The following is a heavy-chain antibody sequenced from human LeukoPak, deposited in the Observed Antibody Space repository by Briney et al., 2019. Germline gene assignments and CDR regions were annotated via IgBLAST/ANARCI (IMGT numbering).Heavy chain of an antibody. CDR2: ITTGGGST. V-gene: IGHV3-23*01. Sequence: GGSLRLSCAASGFTFGYSAMTWVRQAPGKGLEWVSTITTGGGSTYFADSVKGRFTISRDNSKNTLYLQMNSLRAEDTAVYYCAKALSGTLAGSFDYWGQGTLVTVSS. CDR3: AKALSGTLAGSFDY. CDR1: GFTFGYSA. J-gene: IGHJ4*02. D-gene: IGHD1-1*01.